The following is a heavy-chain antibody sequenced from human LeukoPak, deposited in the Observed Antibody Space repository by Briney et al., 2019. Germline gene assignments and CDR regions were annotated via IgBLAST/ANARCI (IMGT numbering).Heavy chain of an antibody. V-gene: IGHV1-46*01. J-gene: IGHJ4*02. Sequence: ASVTVSCKASGYTFTSYYLHWVRQAPGQGLEWMGIINPGGGSTTYAQKFQGRITMTRDTSTTTVYMELSSLRSEDTAVYYCAKGYTSTADFWGQGALVTVSS. D-gene: IGHD6-13*01. CDR3: AKGYTSTADF. CDR1: GYTFTSYY. CDR2: INPGGGST.